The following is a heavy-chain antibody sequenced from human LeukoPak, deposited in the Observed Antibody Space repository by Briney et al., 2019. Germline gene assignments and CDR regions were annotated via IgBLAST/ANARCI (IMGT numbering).Heavy chain of an antibody. CDR2: ISYDGSNK. CDR3: AKEGLGSSWYPNYFDY. J-gene: IGHJ4*02. D-gene: IGHD6-13*01. V-gene: IGHV3-30*18. CDR1: GFTFSSYG. Sequence: GGSLRLSCAASGFTFSSYGMHWVRQAPGKGLEWVAVISYDGSNKYYADSVKGRFTISRDSSKNTLYLQVNSLGAEDTAVYYCAKEGLGSSWYPNYFDYWGQGTLVTVSS.